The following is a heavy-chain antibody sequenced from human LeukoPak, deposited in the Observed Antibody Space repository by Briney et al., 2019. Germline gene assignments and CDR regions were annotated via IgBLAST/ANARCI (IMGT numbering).Heavy chain of an antibody. CDR1: GFTFSSYW. D-gene: IGHD1-26*01. Sequence: PGGSLRLSCAASGFTFSSYWMHWVRQAPGRGPVWVSRINPDGSSTSYADSVKGRFTISRDNAKNTLHLQMNSLRAEDTAVYYCARDRGSYGYWGQGTLVTVSS. CDR2: INPDGSST. J-gene: IGHJ4*02. V-gene: IGHV3-74*01. CDR3: ARDRGSYGY.